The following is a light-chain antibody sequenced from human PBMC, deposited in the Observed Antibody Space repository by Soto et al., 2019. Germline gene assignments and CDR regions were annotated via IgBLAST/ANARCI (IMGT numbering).Light chain of an antibody. V-gene: IGLV7-43*01. CDR2: SIN. J-gene: IGLJ1*01. CDR1: TGAVTSGYY. CDR3: LLYQGGAYV. Sequence: QAVVTQQPSLTVSPGGTVTLTCASSTGAVTSGYYPTWFQQKPGQAPRALIYSINNKYSWTPARFSGSLLGGKAALTLSDVLPEDEAEYYCLLYQGGAYVFGAGTKLTVL.